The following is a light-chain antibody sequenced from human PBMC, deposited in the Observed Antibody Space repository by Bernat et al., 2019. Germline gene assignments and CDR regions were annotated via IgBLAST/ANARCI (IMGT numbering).Light chain of an antibody. Sequence: DIQMTQSPSSLSASVGDRVIVSCRASQSITNYLNWYQHRPGKAPKLLIYAASILQSGVPSRFSGSGSGTEFTLTISSLQPDDFATYYCQQYNSYPLTFGPGTKVDIK. J-gene: IGKJ3*01. CDR3: QQYNSYPLT. V-gene: IGKV1-16*01. CDR1: QSITNY. CDR2: AAS.